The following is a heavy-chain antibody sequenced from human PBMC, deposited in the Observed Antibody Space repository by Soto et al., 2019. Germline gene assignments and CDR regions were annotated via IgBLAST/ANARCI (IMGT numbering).Heavy chain of an antibody. CDR1: GYTFTSYV. D-gene: IGHD2-15*01. V-gene: IGHV1-18*01. CDR2: ISAYNGNT. Sequence: ASVKVSCKASGYTFTSYVISWVLQAPGQGLEWMGWISAYNGNTNYAQKLQGRVTMTTDTSTSTAYMELRSLRSDDTAVYYGAGGWSPRKWLDPWGQGTLVTVSS. CDR3: AGGWSPRKWLDP. J-gene: IGHJ5*02.